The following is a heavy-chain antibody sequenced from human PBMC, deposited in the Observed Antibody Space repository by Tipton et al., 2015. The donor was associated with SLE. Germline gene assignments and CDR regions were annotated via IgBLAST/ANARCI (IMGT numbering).Heavy chain of an antibody. CDR3: ARGAAAADTGAFDS. Sequence: TLSLTCTVSGGSISFDYWSWIRQPPGKGLEWIGSIHHSGSTHYNPSLKSRVTISVDTSKNQFSLKLSSVTPADTAVYYCARGAAAADTGAFDSWGQGTMVTVSS. CDR2: IHHSGST. CDR1: GGSISFDY. V-gene: IGHV4-59*01. J-gene: IGHJ3*02. D-gene: IGHD6-13*01.